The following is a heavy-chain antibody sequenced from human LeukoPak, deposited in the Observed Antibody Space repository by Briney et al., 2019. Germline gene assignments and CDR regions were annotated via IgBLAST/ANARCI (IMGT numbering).Heavy chain of an antibody. J-gene: IGHJ5*02. V-gene: IGHV1-46*01. Sequence: ASVKVSCKASGYTFTTYYMHWVRQAPGQGLEWMGIINPSGGSTSYAQKFKGRVTMTRDTSTSTVYMELSSLRSEDTAVYYCARGVRVPATITYWFDPWGQGTLVTVSS. D-gene: IGHD2-2*02. CDR2: INPSGGST. CDR1: GYTFTTYY. CDR3: ARGVRVPATITYWFDP.